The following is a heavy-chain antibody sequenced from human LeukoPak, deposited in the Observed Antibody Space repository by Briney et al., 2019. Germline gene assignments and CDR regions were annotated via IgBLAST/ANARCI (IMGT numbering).Heavy chain of an antibody. CDR3: ARDLGWRDSSRSSDY. CDR1: GYTFTSYG. CDR2: ISAYNGST. J-gene: IGHJ4*02. V-gene: IGHV1-18*01. Sequence: GASVKVSCKASGYTFTSYGISWVRQAPGQGLEWMGWISAYNGSTNYSQKLQGRVTMTTDTSTSTAYMELRSLRSDDTAVYYCARDLGWRDSSRSSDYWGQGTLVTVSS. D-gene: IGHD3-22*01.